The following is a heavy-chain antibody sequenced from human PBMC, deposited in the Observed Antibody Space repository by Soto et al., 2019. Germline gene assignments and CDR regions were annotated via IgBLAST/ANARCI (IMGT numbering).Heavy chain of an antibody. V-gene: IGHV4-59*01. J-gene: IGHJ4*02. CDR3: ARVHRYCSGGSCYLHDY. CDR2: IYDSGTT. CDR1: GGSINSYY. D-gene: IGHD2-15*01. Sequence: SETLSLTCTVSGGSINSYYWSWIRQPPGKGVEWIGYIYDSGTTNYNPSLKSRVTVSVDTSKNQFSLKLSSVTTADTAVYYCARVHRYCSGGSCYLHDYWGQGTLVTVSS.